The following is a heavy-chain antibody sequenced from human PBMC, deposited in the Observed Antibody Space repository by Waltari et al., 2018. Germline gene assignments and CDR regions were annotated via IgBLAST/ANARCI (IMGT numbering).Heavy chain of an antibody. CDR3: ARDLRSYLDH. CDR2: IYSGGKT. V-gene: IGHV3-53*01. D-gene: IGHD3-16*01. J-gene: IGHJ4*02. CDR1: GFSVSTYY. Sequence: EIQLVESGGGLIQPGVSLRLSCAASGFSVSTYYMTWVRQVPGKGLEWVSVIYSGGKTEYADSVKGRFTISRDTSKNTVYLQMDNVRAEDTATYYCARDLRSYLDHWGQGTLVTVSS.